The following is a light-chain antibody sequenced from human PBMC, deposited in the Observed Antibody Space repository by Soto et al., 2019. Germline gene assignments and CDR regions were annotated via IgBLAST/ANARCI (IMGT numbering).Light chain of an antibody. CDR1: SSDIGAYNF. CDR2: DVN. Sequence: QSALTQPASVSGSPGQSITLSCTVTSSDIGAYNFVSWDQPPPGKAPKLMLYDVNIRPSGVSNRFSGSKSGNTASLTISGLQAEDEDDYYCTSWTTSTTMIFGGGTKLTVL. J-gene: IGLJ2*01. V-gene: IGLV2-14*03. CDR3: TSWTTSTTMI.